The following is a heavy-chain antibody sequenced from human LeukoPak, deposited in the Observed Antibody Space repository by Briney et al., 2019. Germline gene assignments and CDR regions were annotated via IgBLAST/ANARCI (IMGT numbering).Heavy chain of an antibody. CDR2: ISGSGFST. CDR3: ARYCDSSSCDYYYHMDG. D-gene: IGHD2-2*01. V-gene: IGHV3-23*01. J-gene: IGHJ6*03. CDR1: GFPFDSYA. Sequence: QSGGSLRLSCAASGFPFDSYAMTWVRQAPGKGLEWVSAISGSGFSTYYADSVKGRFTISRDNAKNSLFLQMSSLRAEDTAVYYCARYCDSSSCDYYYHMDGWGKGTTVTVSS.